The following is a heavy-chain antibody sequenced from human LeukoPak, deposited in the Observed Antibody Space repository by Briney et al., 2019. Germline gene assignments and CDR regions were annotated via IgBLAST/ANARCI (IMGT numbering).Heavy chain of an antibody. CDR1: GFIFSSYW. CDR2: INSDGSSR. V-gene: IGHV3-74*01. J-gene: IGHJ5*02. CDR3: ARVEVVRGAWFDP. Sequence: GGSLRLSCAVSGFIFSSYWMHWVRQAPGKGLVWVSRINSDGSSRNYADSVKGRFTISRDNAKNTLYLQMNSLRAEDTAVYYCARVEVVRGAWFDPWGQGTLVTVSS. D-gene: IGHD2-15*01.